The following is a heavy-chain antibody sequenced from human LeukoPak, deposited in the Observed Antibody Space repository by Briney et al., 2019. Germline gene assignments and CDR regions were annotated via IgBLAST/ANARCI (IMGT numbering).Heavy chain of an antibody. D-gene: IGHD4-17*01. Sequence: SETLSLTCTVSGGSIRSYYWSWIRQPPGKGLEWIGYIYYSGSTNYNPSLKSRVTISEDTSKNQFSLKLSSVTAADTAVYYCAREGRATVAFDIWGQGTMVTVSS. CDR3: AREGRATVAFDI. V-gene: IGHV4-59*01. J-gene: IGHJ3*02. CDR2: IYYSGST. CDR1: GGSIRSYY.